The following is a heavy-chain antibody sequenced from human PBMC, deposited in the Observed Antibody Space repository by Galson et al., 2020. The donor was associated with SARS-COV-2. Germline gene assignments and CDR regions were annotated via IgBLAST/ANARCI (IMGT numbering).Heavy chain of an antibody. Sequence: GESLKISCKASGYTFTSYGISLVRQAPGQGLEWMGWISAYNGNTNYAQKLQCRVTMTTDTSTSTAYMELRSLRSDDTAVYYCAIGVILECLSLDYWGQGTMVTVSS. CDR2: ISAYNGNT. CDR1: GYTFTSYG. D-gene: IGHD3-3*01. J-gene: IGHJ4*02. V-gene: IGHV1-18*01. CDR3: AIGVILECLSLDY.